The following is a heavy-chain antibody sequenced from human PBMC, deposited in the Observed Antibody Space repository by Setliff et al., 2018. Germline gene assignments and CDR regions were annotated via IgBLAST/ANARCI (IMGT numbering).Heavy chain of an antibody. CDR3: ARRRSSSWYRPYYGMDV. D-gene: IGHD6-13*01. V-gene: IGHV4-59*08. CDR1: GGSISSHY. J-gene: IGHJ6*02. CDR2: IYYSGST. Sequence: PSETLSLTCTVSGGSISSHYWSWIRQPPGKGLEWIGSIYYSGSTNYNPSLKSRVTISVDTSKNQFSLKLSSVTAADTAVYYCARRRSSSWYRPYYGMDVWGQGTTVTVSS.